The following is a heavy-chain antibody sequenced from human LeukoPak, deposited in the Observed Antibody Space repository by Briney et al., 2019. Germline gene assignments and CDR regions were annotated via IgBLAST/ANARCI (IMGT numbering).Heavy chain of an antibody. V-gene: IGHV4-30-4*01. Sequence: SETLSLTCTVSGGSISSDGYYWSWIRQPPGKGLEWIGYIYYSGSTYYNPSLKSRVTISVDTSKNQFSLKLSSVTAADTAVYYCARAKKKRYSSPNFDYWGQGTLVTVSS. CDR3: ARAKKKRYSSPNFDY. J-gene: IGHJ4*02. CDR1: GGSISSDGYY. D-gene: IGHD6-13*01. CDR2: IYYSGST.